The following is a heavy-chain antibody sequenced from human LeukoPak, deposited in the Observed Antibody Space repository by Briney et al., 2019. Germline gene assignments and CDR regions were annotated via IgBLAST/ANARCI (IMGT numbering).Heavy chain of an antibody. V-gene: IGHV4-61*02. J-gene: IGHJ4*02. Sequence: SQTLSLTCIVSGGSISRGSYYWNWIRQPAGKGLEWMGRVYNSGSTNYNPSLKSRVTISTDMSKNQFSLKLSSVTAADTAVYYCARGTFSGIAARLAPYFDYWGQGTLVTVSS. CDR1: GGSISRGSYY. D-gene: IGHD6-6*01. CDR2: VYNSGST. CDR3: ARGTFSGIAARLAPYFDY.